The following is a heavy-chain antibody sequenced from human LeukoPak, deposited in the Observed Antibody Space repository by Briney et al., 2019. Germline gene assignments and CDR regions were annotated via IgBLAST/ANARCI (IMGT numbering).Heavy chain of an antibody. CDR1: GSSISSGYY. D-gene: IGHD3-22*01. Sequence: PSETLSLTCTVSGSSISSGYYWVWIRQPPGKGLEWIGSFYHSGSTYYNPSLKSRLTISVDTSKNQFSLKLSSVTAADTAMYYCARETSSGYGEVDNWGQGTLVTVSS. J-gene: IGHJ4*02. CDR3: ARETSSGYGEVDN. CDR2: FYHSGST. V-gene: IGHV4-38-2*02.